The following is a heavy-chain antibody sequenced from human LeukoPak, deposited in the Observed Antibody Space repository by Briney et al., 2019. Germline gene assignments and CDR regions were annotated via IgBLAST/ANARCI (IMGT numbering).Heavy chain of an antibody. CDR2: ISGSGGST. D-gene: IGHD6-6*01. CDR1: GFTLSSYA. V-gene: IGHV3-23*01. CDR3: AKSPYSSSSGPSGC. J-gene: IGHJ4*02. Sequence: PGGSLRLSCAASGFTLSSYAMSWVRQAPGKGLEWVSAISGSGGSTYYADSVKGRFTISRDNSKNTLYLQMNSLRAEDTAVYYCAKSPYSSSSGPSGCWGQGTLVTVSS.